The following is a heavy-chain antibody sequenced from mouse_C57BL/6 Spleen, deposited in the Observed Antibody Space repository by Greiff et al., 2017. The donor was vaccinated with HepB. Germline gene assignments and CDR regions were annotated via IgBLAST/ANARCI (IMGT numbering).Heavy chain of an antibody. CDR3: ARYGGYDYLAWFAY. CDR1: GYTFTSYW. V-gene: IGHV1-52*01. CDR2: IDPSDSET. D-gene: IGHD2-4*01. Sequence: VQLQQPGAELVRPGSSVKLSCKASGYTFTSYWMHWVKQRPIQGLEWIGNIDPSDSETHYNQKFKDKATLTVDKSSSTAYMQLSSLTSEDSAVYYCARYGGYDYLAWFAYWGQGTLVTVSA. J-gene: IGHJ3*01.